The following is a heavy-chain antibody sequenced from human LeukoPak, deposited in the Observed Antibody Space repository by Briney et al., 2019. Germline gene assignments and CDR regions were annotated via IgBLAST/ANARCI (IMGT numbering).Heavy chain of an antibody. CDR1: GYTLTELS. V-gene: IGHV1-24*01. Sequence: GASVKVSCKVSGYTLTELSMHRVRQAPGKGLEWMGGFDPEDGETIYAQKFQGRVTMTEDTSTDTAYMELSSLRSEDTAVYYCATDFPVRSMIGTYGMDVWGQGTTVTVSS. J-gene: IGHJ6*02. D-gene: IGHD3-22*01. CDR3: ATDFPVRSMIGTYGMDV. CDR2: FDPEDGET.